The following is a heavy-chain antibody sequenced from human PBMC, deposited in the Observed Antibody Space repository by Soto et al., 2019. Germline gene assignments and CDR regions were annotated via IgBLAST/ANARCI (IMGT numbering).Heavy chain of an antibody. Sequence: QVPLVQSGAEVKKPGASVKVSCKASGYTFTSYGISWVRQAPGQGLEWMGWISAYNGNTNYAQKLQGRVTMTTDTSTSTAYMELRSLRSDDTAVYYCASGMPNRYSGYELDYWGQGTLVTVSS. CDR2: ISAYNGNT. D-gene: IGHD5-12*01. CDR1: GYTFTSYG. CDR3: ASGMPNRYSGYELDY. V-gene: IGHV1-18*01. J-gene: IGHJ4*02.